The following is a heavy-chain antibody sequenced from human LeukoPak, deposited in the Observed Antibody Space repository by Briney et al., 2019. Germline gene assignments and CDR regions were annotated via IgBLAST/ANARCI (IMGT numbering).Heavy chain of an antibody. CDR3: TTLLTFYSDSSGYYRGLAY. CDR1: GFTFSSYG. J-gene: IGHJ4*02. CDR2: IKSKTDGGTT. V-gene: IGHV3-15*01. D-gene: IGHD3-22*01. Sequence: GGSLRLSCAASGFTFSSYGMSWVRQAPGEGLEWVGRIKSKTDGGTTDYAAPVKGRFTISRDDSINTLYLQMNSLKTDDTAVYYCTTLLTFYSDSSGYYRGLAYWGQGTLVTVSS.